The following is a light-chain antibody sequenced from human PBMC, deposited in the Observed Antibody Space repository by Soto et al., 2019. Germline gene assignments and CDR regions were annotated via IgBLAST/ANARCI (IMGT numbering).Light chain of an antibody. CDR2: GAS. V-gene: IGKV3-15*01. Sequence: EIVMTQSPATLSVSPGERATLSCRASQSVSSNLAWYQQKPGQAPRLLIYGASTRATGIPARFSGSGSGTEFTLIISSLQSEDFAVYYCQQYNNCPPCTFGQGTKVEIK. J-gene: IGKJ1*01. CDR3: QQYNNCPPCT. CDR1: QSVSSN.